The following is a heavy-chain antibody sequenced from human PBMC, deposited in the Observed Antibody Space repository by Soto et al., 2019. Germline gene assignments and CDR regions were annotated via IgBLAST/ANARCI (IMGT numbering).Heavy chain of an antibody. V-gene: IGHV3-23*01. J-gene: IGHJ2*01. Sequence: EVQLLDSGGGLVQPGGSLRLSCAASGFTFSGYALTWVRQAPEKGLEWVSAISGGGDATFYADSVKDRFTISRDNSKNTLYLQMNTLRAEDTAVYYCARKVSGSTGRPDLWYFDLWGRGTLVTVSS. D-gene: IGHD3-10*01. CDR3: ARKVSGSTGRPDLWYFDL. CDR1: GFTFSGYA. CDR2: ISGGGDAT.